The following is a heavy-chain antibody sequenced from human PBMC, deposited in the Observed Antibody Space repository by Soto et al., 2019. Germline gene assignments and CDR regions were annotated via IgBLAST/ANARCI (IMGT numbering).Heavy chain of an antibody. J-gene: IGHJ5*02. D-gene: IGHD2-15*01. CDR1: GGTFSSYA. CDR3: ARDGYGRYCSGGSCYTNWFAP. Sequence: QVQLVQSGAEVKKPGSSVKVSCKASGGTFSSYAISWVRQAPGQGLEWMGGIIPIFGTANYAQKFQGRVTITADESTSTAYMELSSLRSEDTAVYYCARDGYGRYCSGGSCYTNWFAPWGQGTLVTVSS. V-gene: IGHV1-69*12. CDR2: IIPIFGTA.